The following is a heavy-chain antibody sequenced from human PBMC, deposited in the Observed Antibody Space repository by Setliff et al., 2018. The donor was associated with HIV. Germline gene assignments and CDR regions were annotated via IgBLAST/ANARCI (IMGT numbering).Heavy chain of an antibody. CDR1: GLTFNRYW. CDR3: ARGTGPSGCAGDCYHD. D-gene: IGHD2-21*02. Sequence: PGGSLRLSCVASGLTFNRYWMSWVRQVPGKGLEWVSSISSSGSYIYYADSVKGRFTSARENGKNSLYLQMNSLRAEDTAVYYCARGTGPSGCAGDCYHDWGQGTLVTVSS. V-gene: IGHV3-21*01. J-gene: IGHJ4*02. CDR2: ISSSGSYI.